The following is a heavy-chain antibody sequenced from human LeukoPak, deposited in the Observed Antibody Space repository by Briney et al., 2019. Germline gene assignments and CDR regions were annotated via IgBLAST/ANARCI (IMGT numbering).Heavy chain of an antibody. CDR1: GGSISSNSYY. D-gene: IGHD6-6*01. CDR3: ARGADLYSSSSDFDY. J-gene: IGHJ4*02. CDR2: IYYSENT. Sequence: PSETLSLTCIVFGGSISSNSYYWGWIRQPPGKGLEWIGSIYYSENTYYNPSLKSRVTISVDTSKNQFSLKLSSVTAADTAVYYCARGADLYSSSSDFDYWGQGTLVTVSS. V-gene: IGHV4-39*07.